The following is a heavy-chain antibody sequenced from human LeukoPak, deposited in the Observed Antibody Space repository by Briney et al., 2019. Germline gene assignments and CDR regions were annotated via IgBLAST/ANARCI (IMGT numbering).Heavy chain of an antibody. D-gene: IGHD4-17*01. V-gene: IGHV3-23*01. CDR2: ISGSGGST. J-gene: IGHJ3*02. CDR1: GFTFSSYA. CDR3: AKANYGDYYRRAFDI. Sequence: GGSLRLSCAASGFTFSSYAMSWVRQAPGKGLEWVSAISGSGGSTYYADSVKGRFTISGDNSKNTLYLQMNSLRAEDTAVYYCAKANYGDYYRRAFDIWGQGTMVTVSS.